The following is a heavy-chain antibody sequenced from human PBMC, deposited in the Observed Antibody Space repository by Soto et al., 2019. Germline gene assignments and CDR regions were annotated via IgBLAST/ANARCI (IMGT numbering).Heavy chain of an antibody. CDR3: LTAKRGSYNYGNWHFDL. V-gene: IGHV1-69*01. CDR1: GGTFSSYA. J-gene: IGHJ2*01. D-gene: IGHD1-26*01. Sequence: QVQLVQSGAEVKKPGSSVKVSCKASGGTFSSYAISWVRQAPGQGLEWVGGIIPIFGTSNYAQKFQGRVTITEDESTSTAYMELSSLRSDEMAVYHCLTAKRGSYNYGNWHFDLWGRGTLVTVFS. CDR2: IIPIFGTS.